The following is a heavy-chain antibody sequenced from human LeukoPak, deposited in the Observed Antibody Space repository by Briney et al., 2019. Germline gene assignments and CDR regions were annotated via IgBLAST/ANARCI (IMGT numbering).Heavy chain of an antibody. CDR2: IYYSGSA. D-gene: IGHD3-22*01. Sequence: PSETLSLTCTVSGGSISSGDYYWSWIRQPPGKGLEWIGYIYYSGSAYYNPSLKSRVTISVDTSKNQFSLKLSSVTAADTAVYYCARDQGYDSSGSFDYWGQGTLVTVSS. CDR1: GGSISSGDYY. V-gene: IGHV4-30-4*01. CDR3: ARDQGYDSSGSFDY. J-gene: IGHJ4*02.